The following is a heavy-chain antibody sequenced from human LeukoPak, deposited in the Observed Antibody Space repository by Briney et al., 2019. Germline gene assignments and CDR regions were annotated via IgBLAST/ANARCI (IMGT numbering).Heavy chain of an antibody. D-gene: IGHD1-26*01. CDR3: AREAGSGSYYEGFDY. Sequence: GGSLRLSCAASGFTFSIYSMNWVRQPPGKGLEWVSSIGGSSSSIYYADSVKGRFTISRDNAKNSLFLQMNSLRADDTAAYYCAREAGSGSYYEGFDYWGQGTLVTVSS. V-gene: IGHV3-21*01. J-gene: IGHJ4*02. CDR1: GFTFSIYS. CDR2: IGGSSSSI.